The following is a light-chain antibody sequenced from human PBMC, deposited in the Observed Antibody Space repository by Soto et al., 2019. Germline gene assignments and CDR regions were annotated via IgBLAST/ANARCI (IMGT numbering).Light chain of an antibody. CDR1: QSVSSSY. Sequence: IVLPQSPGTLSLSPEERATLSCRASQSVSSSYLAWYQHKPGQAPRLLIYGASNRATGIPDRFSGSGSGTDFTLTISRLEPEDLAVYYCQRYGSSPRFTFGPGTKVDIK. CDR3: QRYGSSPRFT. CDR2: GAS. J-gene: IGKJ3*01. V-gene: IGKV3-20*01.